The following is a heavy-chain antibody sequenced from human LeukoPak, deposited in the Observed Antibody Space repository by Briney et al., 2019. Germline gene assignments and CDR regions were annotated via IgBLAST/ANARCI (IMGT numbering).Heavy chain of an antibody. J-gene: IGHJ4*02. CDR2: IYYSGST. Sequence: PSETLSLTCTVPGGSVSSGSYYWSWIRQPPGKGLEWIGYIYYSGSTNYNPSLKSRVTISVDTSKNQFSLKLSSVTAADTAVYYCARDLSSWYGRYYFDYWGQGTLVTVSS. D-gene: IGHD6-13*01. CDR1: GGSVSSGSYY. V-gene: IGHV4-61*01. CDR3: ARDLSSWYGRYYFDY.